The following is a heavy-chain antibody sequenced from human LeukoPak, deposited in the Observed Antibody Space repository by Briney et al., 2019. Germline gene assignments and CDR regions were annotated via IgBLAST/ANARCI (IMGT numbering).Heavy chain of an antibody. J-gene: IGHJ4*02. CDR1: GYTFTGYY. D-gene: IGHD3-9*01. CDR3: ARRGYFDWLSLY. V-gene: IGHV1-2*02. CDR2: INPNSGGT. Sequence: ASVKVSCKASGYTFTGYYMHWVRQAPGQGLEWMGWINPNSGGTNYAQKFQGRVTMTRDTSISAAYMELSRLRSDDTAVYYCARRGYFDWLSLYWGQGTLVTVSS.